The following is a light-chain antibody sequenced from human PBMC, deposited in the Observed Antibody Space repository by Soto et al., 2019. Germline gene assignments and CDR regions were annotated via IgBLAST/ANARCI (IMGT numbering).Light chain of an antibody. Sequence: DIQMTQSPSSLSAYVGDRVTITCRASQSISDYLNWYQQKPGRAPKLLIYAASSLQSGVPSRFSGSGSGTDFTLTISSLQSEDFATYYCQQSYNSPITFGQGTLLEIK. J-gene: IGKJ5*01. CDR1: QSISDY. CDR2: AAS. V-gene: IGKV1-39*01. CDR3: QQSYNSPIT.